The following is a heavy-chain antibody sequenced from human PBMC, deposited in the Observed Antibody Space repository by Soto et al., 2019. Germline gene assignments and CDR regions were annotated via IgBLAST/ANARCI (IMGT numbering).Heavy chain of an antibody. V-gene: IGHV3-7*01. J-gene: IGHJ4*02. CDR3: ARDTSGYDGGSFDY. D-gene: IGHD5-12*01. CDR1: GFTFSNYW. CDR2: MNQGGNEK. Sequence: HPGGSLRLSCAATGFTFSNYWMSWVRQAPGRGLEWVANMNQGGNEKFYVDSVKGRFTISRDNAKNSVYLQMDGLRADDTAVYYCARDTSGYDGGSFDYWGQGTLVTVSS.